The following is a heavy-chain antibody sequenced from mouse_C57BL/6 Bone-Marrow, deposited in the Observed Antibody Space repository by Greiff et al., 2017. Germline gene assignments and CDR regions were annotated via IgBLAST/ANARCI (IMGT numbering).Heavy chain of an antibody. Sequence: QVQLKQSGAELMKPGASVKLSCKATGYTFTGYWIEWVKQRPGHGLEWIGEILPGSGSTNYNEKFKGKATFTADPSSNTAYMQLSSLTTEDSAIYYCAREYYGSSYPHWYFDVWGTGTTVTVSS. V-gene: IGHV1-9*01. J-gene: IGHJ1*03. CDR3: AREYYGSSYPHWYFDV. D-gene: IGHD1-1*01. CDR2: ILPGSGST. CDR1: GYTFTGYW.